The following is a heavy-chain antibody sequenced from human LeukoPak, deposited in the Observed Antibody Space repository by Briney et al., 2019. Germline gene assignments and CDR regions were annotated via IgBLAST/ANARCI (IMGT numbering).Heavy chain of an antibody. D-gene: IGHD3-22*01. CDR3: ARAFNYYDSSGYLRGPIDY. CDR2: ISSSGSTI. Sequence: GGSLRLSCAASGFTFSDYYMSWIRQAPGKGLEWVSYISSSGSTIYYADSVKGRFTISRDNAKNSLYLQMNSLRAEDTAVYYCARAFNYYDSSGYLRGPIDYWGQGTLVTVSS. V-gene: IGHV3-11*01. J-gene: IGHJ4*02. CDR1: GFTFSDYY.